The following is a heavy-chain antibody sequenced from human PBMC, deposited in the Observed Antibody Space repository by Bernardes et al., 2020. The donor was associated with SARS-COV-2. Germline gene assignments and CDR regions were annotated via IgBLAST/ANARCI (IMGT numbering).Heavy chain of an antibody. Sequence: GGSLRLSCAASGFTFSSYAMSWVRQAPGKGLVWVSGISGSGGSTYYADSVKGRFTISRDNSKNTLYLQMNSLRAEDTAVYYCAKLTPYYCSGGSCYFDYGCQETLVTVSS. CDR1: GFTFSSYA. CDR3: AKLTPYYCSGGSCYFDY. J-gene: IGHJ4*02. V-gene: IGHV3-23*01. CDR2: ISGSGGST. D-gene: IGHD2-15*01.